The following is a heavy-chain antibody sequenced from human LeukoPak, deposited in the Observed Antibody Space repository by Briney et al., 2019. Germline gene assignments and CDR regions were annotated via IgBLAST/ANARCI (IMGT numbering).Heavy chain of an antibody. V-gene: IGHV3-33*01. CDR1: GFTFSSYG. D-gene: IGHD6-19*01. J-gene: IGHJ4*02. CDR3: ARDQIAVAGTFDY. Sequence: GGSLRLSCAASGFTFSSYGMHCVRQAPGKGLEWVAVIWYDGSNKYYADSVKGRFTISRDNSKNTLYLQMNSLRAEDTAVYYCARDQIAVAGTFDYWGQGTLVTVSS. CDR2: IWYDGSNK.